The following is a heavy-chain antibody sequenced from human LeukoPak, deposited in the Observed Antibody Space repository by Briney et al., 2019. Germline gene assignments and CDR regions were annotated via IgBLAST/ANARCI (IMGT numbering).Heavy chain of an antibody. CDR1: GFTVSGTY. Sequence: GGSLRLSCAASGFTVSGTYMNWVRQAPGKGLEWVAVISYDGSNKYYADSVKGRFTISRDNSKNTLYLQMNSLRAEDTAVYYCARDILAICSSTSCHSFDYWGQGTLVAVSS. CDR3: ARDILAICSSTSCHSFDY. V-gene: IGHV3-30-3*01. CDR2: ISYDGSNK. D-gene: IGHD2-2*01. J-gene: IGHJ4*02.